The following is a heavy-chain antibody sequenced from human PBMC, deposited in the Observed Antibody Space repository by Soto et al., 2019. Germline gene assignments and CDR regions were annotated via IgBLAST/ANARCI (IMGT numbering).Heavy chain of an antibody. D-gene: IGHD3-22*01. Sequence: PSETLSLTCTVSGASISSGTFYWGWIRQPPGKGLESIANIYYDGGTYYNPSLKSRVTISVDTSKNQFSLKLSSVTAADTAVYYCARHGRFYMEGYYDSSGYYYPGYFDYWGQGTLVTVSS. CDR3: ARHGRFYMEGYYDSSGYYYPGYFDY. J-gene: IGHJ4*02. V-gene: IGHV4-39*01. CDR2: IYYDGGT. CDR1: GASISSGTFY.